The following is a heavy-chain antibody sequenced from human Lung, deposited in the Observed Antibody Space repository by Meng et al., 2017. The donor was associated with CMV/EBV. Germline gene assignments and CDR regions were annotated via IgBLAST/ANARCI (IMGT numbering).Heavy chain of an antibody. V-gene: IGHV4-39*01. J-gene: IGHJ4*02. CDR3: ARHHHSPTFDY. CDR2: VVYSGTT. D-gene: IGHD1-14*01. CDR1: GGSTSSSSYY. Sequence: LHLPAPGPGLMTPSETLALTCTVSGGSTSSSSYYWAWIRQPPGEGLEWIGSVVYSGTTYYTSSLKSRVSISVDTSKNQFSLKLSSVTAADTAVYYCARHHHSPTFDYWGQGTLVTVSS.